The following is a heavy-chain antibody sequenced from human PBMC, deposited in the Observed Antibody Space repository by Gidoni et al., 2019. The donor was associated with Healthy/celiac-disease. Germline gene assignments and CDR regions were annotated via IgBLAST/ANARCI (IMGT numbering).Heavy chain of an antibody. CDR1: GFTFSSYA. CDR2: ISGSGGNT. V-gene: IGHV3-23*01. Sequence: EVQLLESGGGLVQPGGSLRLSCAASGFTFSSYAMTWVRQAPGKGLEWVSAISGSGGNTYYADSVRGRFTISRDNSKNTLYLQMNSLRAEDTAVYYCAKTPGSGYDYYYYYYMDVWGKGTTVTVSS. J-gene: IGHJ6*03. CDR3: AKTPGSGYDYYYYYYMDV. D-gene: IGHD5-12*01.